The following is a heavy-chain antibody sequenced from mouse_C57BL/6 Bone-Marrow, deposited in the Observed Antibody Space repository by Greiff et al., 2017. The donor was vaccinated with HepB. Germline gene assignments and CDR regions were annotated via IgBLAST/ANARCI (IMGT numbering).Heavy chain of an antibody. V-gene: IGHV1-63*01. J-gene: IGHJ2*01. CDR2: IYPGGGYT. CDR3: ARGTTVVAYYFDY. CDR1: GYTFTNYW. Sequence: VQGVESGAELVRPGTSVKMSCKASGYTFTNYWIGWAKQRPGHGLEWIGDIYPGGGYTNYNEKFKGKATLTADKSSSTAYMQFSSLTSEDSAIYYCARGTTVVAYYFDYWGQGTTLTVSS. D-gene: IGHD1-1*01.